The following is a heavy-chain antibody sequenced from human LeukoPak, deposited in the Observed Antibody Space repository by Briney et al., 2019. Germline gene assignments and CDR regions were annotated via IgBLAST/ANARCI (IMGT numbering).Heavy chain of an antibody. D-gene: IGHD6-13*01. CDR3: ARFSSSWYGDY. V-gene: IGHV5-10-1*01. CDR1: GYSFTSYW. Sequence: GESLKISCEASGYSFTSYWITWVRQMPGKGLEWMGTIHTSDSYTNYSPSFEGHVTLSADKSISTAYLQWSSLRASDTAMYFCARFSSSWYGDYWGQGILVTVSS. CDR2: IHTSDSYT. J-gene: IGHJ4*02.